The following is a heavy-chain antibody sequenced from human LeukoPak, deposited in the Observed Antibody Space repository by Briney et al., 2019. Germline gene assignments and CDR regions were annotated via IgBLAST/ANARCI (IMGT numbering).Heavy chain of an antibody. CDR1: GGSISSGSYY. CDR3: ARDRGYYSSSVYYYYYMDV. CDR2: IYTSGST. Sequence: TLSLTCTVSGGSISSGSYYWSWIRQPAGKGLEWIGRIYTSGSTNYNPSLKSRVTISVDTSKNQFSLKLSSVTAADTAVYYCARDRGYYSSSVYYYYYMDVWGKGTTVTVSS. V-gene: IGHV4-61*02. J-gene: IGHJ6*03. D-gene: IGHD6-6*01.